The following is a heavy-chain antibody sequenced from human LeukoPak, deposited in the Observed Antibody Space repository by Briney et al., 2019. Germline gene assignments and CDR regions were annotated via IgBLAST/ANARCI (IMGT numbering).Heavy chain of an antibody. D-gene: IGHD6-13*01. V-gene: IGHV3-21*01. CDR1: GLTFSSYS. CDR3: ARASGSSSWYYNYYYMDV. J-gene: IGHJ6*03. CDR2: ISSSSDYI. Sequence: PGGSLRLSCAASGLTFSSYSMNWVRQAPGKGLEWVSSISSSSDYIYYADSVKGRFTISRDNAKNSLYLQMNSLRAEDTAVYYCARASGSSSWYYNYYYMDVWGKGTTVTVSS.